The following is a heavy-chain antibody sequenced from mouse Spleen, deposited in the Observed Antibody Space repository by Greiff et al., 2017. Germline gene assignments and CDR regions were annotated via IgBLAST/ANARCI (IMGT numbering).Heavy chain of an antibody. CDR3: ARQGVFITTVVAPFDY. CDR1: GFTFSSYA. D-gene: IGHD1-1*01. J-gene: IGHJ2*01. V-gene: IGHV5-9-3*01. CDR2: ISSGGGNT. Sequence: EVQLVESGGGLVKLGGSLKLSCAASGFTFSSYAMSWVRQTPEKRLEWVATISSGGGNTYYPDSVKGRFTISRDNAKNTLYLQMSSLKSEDTAMYYCARQGVFITTVVAPFDYWGQGTTLTVSS.